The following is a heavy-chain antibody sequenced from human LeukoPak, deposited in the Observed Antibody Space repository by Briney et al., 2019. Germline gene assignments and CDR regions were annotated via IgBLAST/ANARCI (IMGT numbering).Heavy chain of an antibody. CDR3: ARGYSSGRDYYFDY. Sequence: GASVKVSCKASGYTFTTYSVNWVRQAPGQGLEWMGWISGYSGITNYAQKLQGRVTMTTDTSTSTAYMELRSLRSDDTAIYYCARGYSSGRDYYFDYWGQGTLVTVSS. D-gene: IGHD6-19*01. CDR2: ISGYSGIT. J-gene: IGHJ4*02. V-gene: IGHV1-18*01. CDR1: GYTFTTYS.